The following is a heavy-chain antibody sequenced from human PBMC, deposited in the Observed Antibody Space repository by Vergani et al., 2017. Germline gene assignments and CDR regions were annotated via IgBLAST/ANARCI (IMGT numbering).Heavy chain of an antibody. D-gene: IGHD6-19*01. J-gene: IGHJ6*03. V-gene: IGHV4-38-2*02. Sequence: QVQLQESGPGLVKPSETLSLTCTVSGYSISSGHYWGWIRQPPGKGLEWIGSIYHSGSTYYNPSLKSRVTISVDTSKNQFSLKLSSVTAADTAVYYCARGLSGWYPGGMDVWGKGTTVTVSS. CDR3: ARGLSGWYPGGMDV. CDR2: IYHSGST. CDR1: GYSISSGHY.